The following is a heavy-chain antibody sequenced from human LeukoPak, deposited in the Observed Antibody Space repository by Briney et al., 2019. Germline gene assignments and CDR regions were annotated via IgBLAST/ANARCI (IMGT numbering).Heavy chain of an antibody. CDR1: GFTFSGYA. Sequence: GGSLRLSCAASGFTFSGYARHWVRQAPGKGLEWVADISYDGSNKYYAASVKGRFTISRDNSKTKLYLQMNTLRAEDTAAEYCARAEIRWEYGSGSYPDYWGQGTLVTVSS. V-gene: IGHV3-30-3*01. CDR3: ARAEIRWEYGSGSYPDY. J-gene: IGHJ4*02. CDR2: ISYDGSNK. D-gene: IGHD3-10*01.